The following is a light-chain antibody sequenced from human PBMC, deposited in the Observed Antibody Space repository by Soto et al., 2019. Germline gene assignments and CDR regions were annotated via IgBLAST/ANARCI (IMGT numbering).Light chain of an antibody. CDR2: EVS. CDR1: SSDVGGYNY. J-gene: IGLJ1*01. Sequence: SVRTQAASASGSPGQAVSISCTGTSSDVGGYNYVSWYQQHPGKAPKLMIYEVSKRPSGVPDLFSGSKSGNTASLTVSGLQAEDEADYYCSSYAGSNNLRVFGTGTKVTVL. V-gene: IGLV2-8*01. CDR3: SSYAGSNNLRV.